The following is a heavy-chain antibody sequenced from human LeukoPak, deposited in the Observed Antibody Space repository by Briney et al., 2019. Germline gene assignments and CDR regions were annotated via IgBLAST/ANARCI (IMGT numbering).Heavy chain of an antibody. CDR3: ARGPGSATADAFVI. J-gene: IGHJ3*02. Sequence: SETLSLTCAISGDSIINDYWTWIRQPARKGMALMGRIYISGVANYNPSLNIRSTLSVDTSKNHLPLEMNSVTAADTAVHYCARGPGSATADAFVIWPQRPMDSVS. CDR2: IYISGVA. CDR1: GDSIINDY. D-gene: IGHD6-25*01. V-gene: IGHV4-4*07.